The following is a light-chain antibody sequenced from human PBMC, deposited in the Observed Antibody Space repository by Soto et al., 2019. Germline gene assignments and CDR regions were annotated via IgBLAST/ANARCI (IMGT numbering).Light chain of an antibody. J-gene: IGLJ2*01. CDR1: PSDIGAYNY. V-gene: IGLV2-14*03. CDR3: GSYTLSSTIMI. CDR2: DVT. Sequence: QSALTQPASVSGSPGQSITISCSGTPSDIGAYNYVSWYQHLPGKAPKVIIYDVTNRPSGVSSRFSGSKSGTTASLTISGLHAEDEANYYCGSYTLSSTIMIFGGGTKLTVL.